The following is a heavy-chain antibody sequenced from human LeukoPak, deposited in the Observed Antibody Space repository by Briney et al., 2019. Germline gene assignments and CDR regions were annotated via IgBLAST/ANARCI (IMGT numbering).Heavy chain of an antibody. CDR1: GYTFTNYY. V-gene: IGHV1-46*01. D-gene: IGHD1-26*01. Sequence: ASVKVSCKASGYTFTNYYMHWVRQAPGQGLEWMGMINPSGGGTGYAQRFQGRVTMTRDTSTSTVYMDLSSLRSEDTAVYYCARVSMGATYFRAFDTWGQGTMVTVSS. CDR3: ARVSMGATYFRAFDT. J-gene: IGHJ3*02. CDR2: INPSGGGT.